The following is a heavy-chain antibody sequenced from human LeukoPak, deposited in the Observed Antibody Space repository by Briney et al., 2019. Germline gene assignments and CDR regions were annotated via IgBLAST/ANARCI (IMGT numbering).Heavy chain of an antibody. CDR3: ARASMVRGDPMPYYFDY. CDR2: INPNSGGT. V-gene: IGHV1-2*02. CDR1: GYTFTGYY. D-gene: IGHD3-10*01. Sequence: ASVKVSCKASGYTFTGYYMHWVRQAPGQGLEWMGWINPNSGGTNYAQKFQGRVTMTRDTSISTAYLQWSSLKASDTAMYYCARASMVRGDPMPYYFDYWGQGTLVTVSS. J-gene: IGHJ4*02.